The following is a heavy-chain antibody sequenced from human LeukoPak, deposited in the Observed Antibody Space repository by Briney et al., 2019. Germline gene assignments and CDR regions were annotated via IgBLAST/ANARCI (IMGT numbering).Heavy chain of an antibody. CDR3: ARPFGNGWFLRDY. CDR2: IKEDGSEI. Sequence: PGGSLRLSCAASGFTISGFFMTWVRQAPGKGLEWVANIKEDGSEIYYVDSVRGRFTISRDNAKNSLYLQMNNLRAEDTAVYYCARPFGNGWFLRDYWGRGTLVTVSS. J-gene: IGHJ4*02. D-gene: IGHD6-19*01. CDR1: GFTISGFF. V-gene: IGHV3-7*01.